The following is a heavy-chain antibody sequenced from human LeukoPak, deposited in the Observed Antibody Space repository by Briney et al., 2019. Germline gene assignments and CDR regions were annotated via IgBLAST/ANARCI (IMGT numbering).Heavy chain of an antibody. Sequence: SETLSLTCTVSGGSVNDYYWNWIRQPPGKGLEWIGYIYYSGSTDYNPSLKSRVTMSIDPSKNQFSLKLNSVTAADTAVYYCARGGARGSSAFDVWGQGTMVIVSA. CDR3: ARGGARGSSAFDV. D-gene: IGHD3-10*01. J-gene: IGHJ3*01. V-gene: IGHV4-59*02. CDR1: GGSVNDYY. CDR2: IYYSGST.